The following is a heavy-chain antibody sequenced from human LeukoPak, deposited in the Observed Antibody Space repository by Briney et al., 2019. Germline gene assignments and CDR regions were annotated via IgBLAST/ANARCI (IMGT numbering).Heavy chain of an antibody. Sequence: KAGGSLRLSCAASGFTFSSYSMNWVRQAPGKGLEWVSSISSSSSYIYYADSVKGRFTISRDNAKNSLYLQMNSLRAEDTAVYYCARDRAGDFDYWGQGTLVTVSS. CDR3: ARDRAGDFDY. CDR1: GFTFSSYS. D-gene: IGHD1-14*01. J-gene: IGHJ4*02. CDR2: ISSSSSYI. V-gene: IGHV3-21*01.